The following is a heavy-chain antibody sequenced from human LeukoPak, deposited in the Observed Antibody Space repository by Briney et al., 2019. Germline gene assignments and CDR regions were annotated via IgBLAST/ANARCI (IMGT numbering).Heavy chain of an antibody. Sequence: GASVKVSCKASGYTFTSYGISWVRQAPGQGLEWMGGIIPIFGTANYAQKFQGRVTITTDESTSTAYMELSSLRSEDTAVYYCARASEGNRPPYFDYWGQGTLVTVSS. CDR2: IIPIFGTA. D-gene: IGHD1-14*01. J-gene: IGHJ4*02. CDR1: GYTFTSYG. CDR3: ARASEGNRPPYFDY. V-gene: IGHV1-69*05.